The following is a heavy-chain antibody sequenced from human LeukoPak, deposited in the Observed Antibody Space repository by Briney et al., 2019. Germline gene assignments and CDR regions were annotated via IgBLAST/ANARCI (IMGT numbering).Heavy chain of an antibody. CDR3: ARDRGAAGPRWYLDY. J-gene: IGHJ4*02. D-gene: IGHD6-13*01. Sequence: GASVKVSCKASGYTFTSYAMHWVRQAPGQRLEGMGCINAGNGNTKYSQKFQGRVTITRGTSASTAYMELSSLRSEDTAVYYCARDRGAAGPRWYLDYWGQGTLVTVSS. CDR2: INAGNGNT. CDR1: GYTFTSYA. V-gene: IGHV1-3*01.